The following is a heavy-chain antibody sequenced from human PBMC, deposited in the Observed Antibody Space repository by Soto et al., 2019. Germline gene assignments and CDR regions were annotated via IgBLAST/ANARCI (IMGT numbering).Heavy chain of an antibody. Sequence: PGGSLRLSCTACGFTFSSYWMSWVLQAPGKGLEWVANIQQDGSEKYYVDSVKGRFTISRDNAKNSLYMKMNRLRAEHTAVYYSERAGNCNDEGGFFDYWGQGTLVRVYS. V-gene: IGHV3-7*03. D-gene: IGHD1-1*01. J-gene: IGHJ4*02. CDR1: GFTFSSYW. CDR2: IQQDGSEK. CDR3: ERAGNCNDEGGFFDY.